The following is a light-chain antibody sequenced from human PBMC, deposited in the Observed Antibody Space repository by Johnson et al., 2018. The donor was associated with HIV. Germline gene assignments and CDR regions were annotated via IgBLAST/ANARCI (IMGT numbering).Light chain of an antibody. V-gene: IGLV1-51*01. J-gene: IGLJ1*01. CDR2: DNN. CDR1: SSNIGNNY. CDR3: GIWDSSLTVYV. Sequence: QSALTQPPSVSAAPGQKVTISCSGSSSNIGNNYVSWYQQLPGTAPKLLIYDNNKRPSGIPDRFSGSKSGTSATLGITGLQNGDEADYYCGIWDSSLTVYVFGTGTKVTVL.